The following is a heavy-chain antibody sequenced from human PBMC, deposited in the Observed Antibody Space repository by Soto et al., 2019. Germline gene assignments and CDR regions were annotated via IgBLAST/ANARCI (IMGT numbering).Heavy chain of an antibody. CDR3: ARELRGFAP. D-gene: IGHD1-7*01. Sequence: QVQLVQSGAEVKKPGASVKVSCKASGYTFTSYDINWVRQATGQGLEWMGWMNPNSGNTGYAQKLEGRVTMTRNTSISTGYLELSRLRTEDTAVYYCARELRGFAPWGQGTLVTVSS. CDR2: MNPNSGNT. CDR1: GYTFTSYD. V-gene: IGHV1-8*01. J-gene: IGHJ5*02.